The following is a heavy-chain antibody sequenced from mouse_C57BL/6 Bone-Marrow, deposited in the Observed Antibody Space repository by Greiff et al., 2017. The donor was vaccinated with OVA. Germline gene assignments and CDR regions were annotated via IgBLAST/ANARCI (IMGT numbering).Heavy chain of an antibody. CDR2: INPNNGGT. CDR1: GYTFTDYY. V-gene: IGHV1-26*01. CDR3: ARGGYYGSSYYYAMDY. Sequence: VQLQQSGPELVKPGASVKISCKASGYTFTDYYMNWVKQSHGQSLEWIGDINPNNGGTSYNQKFKGKATLTVDKSSSTAYMELRSLTSEDSAVYYCARGGYYGSSYYYAMDYWGQGTSVTVSA. D-gene: IGHD1-1*01. J-gene: IGHJ4*01.